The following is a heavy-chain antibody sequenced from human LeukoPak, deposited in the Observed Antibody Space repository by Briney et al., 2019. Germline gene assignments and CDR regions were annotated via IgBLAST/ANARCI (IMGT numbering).Heavy chain of an antibody. Sequence: SETLSLTCTVSGGSISSYYWSWIRRPAGKGLEWIGRIYNSGSTNYNTNYNPSLTSRVTMSVDTSKNQFSLKLNSVTAADPAVYFCARAIWYGSGTTAFDYWGQGTLVTVSP. CDR1: GGSISSYY. CDR3: ARAIWYGSGTTAFDY. V-gene: IGHV4-4*07. J-gene: IGHJ4*02. D-gene: IGHD3-10*01. CDR2: IYNSGST.